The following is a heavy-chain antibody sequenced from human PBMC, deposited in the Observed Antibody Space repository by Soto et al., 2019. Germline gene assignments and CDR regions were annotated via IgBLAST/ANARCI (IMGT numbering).Heavy chain of an antibody. Sequence: SETLSLTCTVSGDSITRGDYYWSWIRQPPGKGLEWIGYIYYSGSAYYNTSLKSRVIISVDTSKNQFALKLSSVAAAETAVYLCARDNPNDSSWFLNWFDLWTQRTPGPVSS. CDR2: IYYSGSA. V-gene: IGHV4-30-4*01. CDR3: ARDNPNDSSWFLNWFDL. D-gene: IGHD6-13*01. CDR1: GDSITRGDYY. J-gene: IGHJ5*02.